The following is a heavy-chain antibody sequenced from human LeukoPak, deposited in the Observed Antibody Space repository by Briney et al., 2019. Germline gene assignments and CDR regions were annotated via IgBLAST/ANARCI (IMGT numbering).Heavy chain of an antibody. CDR2: VSLTGET. V-gene: IGHV4-4*02. Sequence: SETLSLTCGVSGGSISSTNWWSWVRQPPGQGLEWIGEVSLTGETNYNPSLNGRVTMSLDGSRNQLSLTLTSVTAADTAIYYCSRESGAFCPSGYWGQGTLVIVPP. CDR1: GGSISSTNW. D-gene: IGHD1-26*01. J-gene: IGHJ4*02. CDR3: SRESGAFCPSGY.